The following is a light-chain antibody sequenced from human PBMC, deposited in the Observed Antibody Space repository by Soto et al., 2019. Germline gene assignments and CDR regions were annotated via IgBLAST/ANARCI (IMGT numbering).Light chain of an antibody. V-gene: IGLV2-23*01. CDR1: SSDVGSYNL. Sequence: QAASVSGSPGQSITISCTGTSSDVGSYNLVSWYQQHPGKAPKLMIYEGSKRPSGVSNRFSGSKSGNTASLTISGLQAEDEADYYCCSYAGSSPSYVFGTGTKLTVL. CDR3: CSYAGSSPSYV. CDR2: EGS. J-gene: IGLJ1*01.